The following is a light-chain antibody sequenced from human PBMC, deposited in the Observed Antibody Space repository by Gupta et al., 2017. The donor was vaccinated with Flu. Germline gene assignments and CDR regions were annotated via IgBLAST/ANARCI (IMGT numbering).Light chain of an antibody. CDR3: HGET. V-gene: IGKV1-5*03. CDR2: KAS. CDR1: QSISSW. J-gene: IGKJ1*01. Sequence: DIQMTQSPSTLSASVGDRVTITCRASQSISSWLAWYQQKPGKAPKLLIYKASSLESGVPSRFSGSGSGTEFTLTISSLQPDDFETYYSHGETFGQGTKVEIK.